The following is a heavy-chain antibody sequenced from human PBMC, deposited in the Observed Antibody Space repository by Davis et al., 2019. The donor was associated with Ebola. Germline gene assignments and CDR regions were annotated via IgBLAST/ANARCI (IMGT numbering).Heavy chain of an antibody. CDR2: INAGNGNT. Sequence: ASVKVSCKASRYTFTSYAMHWVRQAPGQRLEWMGWINAGNGNTKYSQKFQGRVTITRDTSASTAYMELSSLRSEDTAVYYCARGSSWTPYYYGMDVWGQGTTVTVSS. CDR1: RYTFTSYA. J-gene: IGHJ6*02. D-gene: IGHD6-13*01. CDR3: ARGSSWTPYYYGMDV. V-gene: IGHV1-3*01.